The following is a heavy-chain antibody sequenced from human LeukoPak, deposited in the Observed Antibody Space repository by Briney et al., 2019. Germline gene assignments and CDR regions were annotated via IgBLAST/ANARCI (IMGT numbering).Heavy chain of an antibody. CDR1: GGTFSNYA. D-gene: IGHD6-13*01. CDR3: ARTPSTSETAAGSFDY. J-gene: IGHJ4*02. CDR2: IIPIFGSA. Sequence: SVKVSCKAAGGTFSNYAISWLRQAPGQGLEWLGGIIPIFGSANYAQKFQGRVTITADESTSTAYMDLSSLRSDDTAVYYCARTPSTSETAAGSFDYWGQGTLVTVSS. V-gene: IGHV1-69*13.